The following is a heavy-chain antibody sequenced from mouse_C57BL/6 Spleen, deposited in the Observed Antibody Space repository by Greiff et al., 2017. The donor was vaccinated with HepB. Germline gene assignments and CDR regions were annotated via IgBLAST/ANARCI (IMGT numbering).Heavy chain of an antibody. J-gene: IGHJ2*01. CDR1: GFNIKDYY. CDR3: APIYYYDSSYAFDY. Sequence: VQLQQSGAELVKPGASVKLSCTASGFNIKDYYMHWVKQSTEQGLEWIGMIDPEDGETKYAPKFQGKSTITADTSSTTAYLQLSSLTSEDTAVYYCAPIYYYDSSYAFDYWGQGTTLTVSS. D-gene: IGHD1-1*01. CDR2: IDPEDGET. V-gene: IGHV14-2*01.